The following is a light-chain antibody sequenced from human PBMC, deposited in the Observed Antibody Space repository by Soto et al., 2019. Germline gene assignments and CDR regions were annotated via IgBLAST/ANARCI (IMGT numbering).Light chain of an antibody. V-gene: IGLV2-23*02. CDR3: CSYAGSSTYV. CDR2: EVS. Sequence: QSALTQPASVSGSPGESITISCTGTSSDVGGYSLVSWYQQHPGKAPKLMIYEVSKRPSGVSNRLSGSKSGNTASLTISGLQGEDEADYYCCSYAGSSTYVFGTGTKVTVL. CDR1: SSDVGGYSL. J-gene: IGLJ1*01.